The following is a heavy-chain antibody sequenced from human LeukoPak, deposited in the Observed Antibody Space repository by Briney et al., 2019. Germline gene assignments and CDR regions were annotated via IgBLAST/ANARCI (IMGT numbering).Heavy chain of an antibody. D-gene: IGHD3-10*01. CDR2: IYTSGST. CDR1: GGSISSYY. Sequence: SETLSLTCTVSGGSISSYYWSWIRQPAGKGLEWLGRIYTSGSTNYNPSLKSRVTMSVDTSKNQFSLKLSSVTAADTAVYYCARDHFSGRGYYYYMDVWGKGTTVTVSS. CDR3: ARDHFSGRGYYYYMDV. J-gene: IGHJ6*03. V-gene: IGHV4-4*07.